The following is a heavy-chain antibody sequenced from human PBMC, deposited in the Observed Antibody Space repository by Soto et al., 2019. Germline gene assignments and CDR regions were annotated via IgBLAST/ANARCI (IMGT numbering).Heavy chain of an antibody. J-gene: IGHJ5*02. CDR1: GGSISSGGYY. V-gene: IGHV4-31*03. D-gene: IGHD3-9*01. CDR2: IYYSGST. CDR3: ARLRRGSYYDILTGYWNPQEGNWFDP. Sequence: SETLSLTCTVSGGSISSGGYYWSWIRQHPGKGLEWIGYIYYSGSTYYNPSLKSRVIISVDTSKNQFSLKLSSVTAAETAVYYCARLRRGSYYDILTGYWNPQEGNWFDPWGQGTLVTVSS.